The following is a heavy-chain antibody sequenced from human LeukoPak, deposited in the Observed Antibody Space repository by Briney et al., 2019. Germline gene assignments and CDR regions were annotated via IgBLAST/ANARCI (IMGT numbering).Heavy chain of an antibody. V-gene: IGHV4-34*01. CDR2: MNPSGST. D-gene: IGHD3-22*01. Sequence: PSETLSLTCAVYGGSFSGYYWTWIRQTPEKGLEWIGEMNPSGSTNYNPSLKSRVTISVDTSKNQFSLELSSATAADTAVYYCARGRQDAMIVVVITAVSYYLDVWGKGTTVTVS. CDR3: ARGRQDAMIVVVITAVSYYLDV. CDR1: GGSFSGYY. J-gene: IGHJ6*03.